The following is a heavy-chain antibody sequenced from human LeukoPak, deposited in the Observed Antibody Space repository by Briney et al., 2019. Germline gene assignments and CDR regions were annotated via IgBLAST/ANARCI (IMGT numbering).Heavy chain of an antibody. Sequence: GGSLRLSGAASGFTVSIYTMQSYHQAPGKGVEWVAVISYDGSNKYYADSVKGRFTISRDNSKNTLYLQMNSLRAEDTAVYYRARGGADSSISFDYWGQGTLVTVSS. CDR1: GFTVSIYT. CDR2: ISYDGSNK. CDR3: ARGGADSSISFDY. D-gene: IGHD6-13*01. J-gene: IGHJ4*02. V-gene: IGHV3-30-3*01.